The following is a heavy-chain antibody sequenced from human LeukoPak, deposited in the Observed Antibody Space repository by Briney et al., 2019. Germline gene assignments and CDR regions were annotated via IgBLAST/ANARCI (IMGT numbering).Heavy chain of an antibody. CDR2: IYNNGST. J-gene: IGHJ4*02. D-gene: IGHD3-22*01. Sequence: SETLSLTCTVSRGSITSGNYYWSWIRQPAGKGLEWVGRIYNNGSTNYNPSLTSRVTISLDTSKSQFSLKLSSVTAADTAVYYCARHVVTTIYPAFDYWGQGTLVTVSS. CDR1: RGSITSGNYY. V-gene: IGHV4-61*02. CDR3: ARHVVTTIYPAFDY.